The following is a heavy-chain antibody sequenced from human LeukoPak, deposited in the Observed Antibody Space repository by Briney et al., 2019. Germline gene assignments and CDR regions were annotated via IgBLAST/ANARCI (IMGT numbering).Heavy chain of an antibody. CDR1: GFTFSSYS. CDR3: ARYLLGSNNHYMDV. CDR2: ISSSSSYI. V-gene: IGHV3-21*01. D-gene: IGHD4/OR15-4a*01. Sequence: GGSLRLSYAASGFTFSSYSMNWVRQAPGKGLEWVSSISSSSSYIYYADSVKGRFTISRDNAKNSLYLQMDSLRAEDTAVYYCARYLLGSNNHYMDVWGKGTTVTVSS. J-gene: IGHJ6*03.